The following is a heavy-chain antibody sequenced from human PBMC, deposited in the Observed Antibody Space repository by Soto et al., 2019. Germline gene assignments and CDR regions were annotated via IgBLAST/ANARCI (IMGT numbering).Heavy chain of an antibody. Sequence: QVQLVQSGAEMKKPGSSVKVSCQSSGGTFNTYAMNWVRQAPGQGPEWMGDISPMFGAANYAPKFQGRVTITADESTGTSCMQFSSWTSEDTALYFCAREVQVHTPAFVYWGQGTVVTVSS. CDR1: GGTFNTYA. CDR3: AREVQVHTPAFVY. V-gene: IGHV1-69*19. CDR2: ISPMFGAA. J-gene: IGHJ4*02. D-gene: IGHD3-10*01.